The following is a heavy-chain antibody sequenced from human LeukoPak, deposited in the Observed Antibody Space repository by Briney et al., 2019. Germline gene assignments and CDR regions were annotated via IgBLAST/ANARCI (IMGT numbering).Heavy chain of an antibody. J-gene: IGHJ4*02. CDR1: GFTFNTYG. D-gene: IGHD1-26*01. V-gene: IGHV3-33*01. Sequence: PGRSLRLSCAASGFTFNTYGMHWVRQAPGKGLEWVAVIWYDGSNKYYADSVKGRFTISRDNSKNTLYLQMNGLRAEDTAVYYCAGPIVGPSTWQFDYWGQGTLVTVSS. CDR2: IWYDGSNK. CDR3: AGPIVGPSTWQFDY.